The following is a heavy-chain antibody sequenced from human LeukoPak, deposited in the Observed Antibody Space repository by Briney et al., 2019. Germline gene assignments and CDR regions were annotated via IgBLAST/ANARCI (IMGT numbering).Heavy chain of an antibody. CDR3: AISGSYRFDY. CDR1: GFTFSSYS. D-gene: IGHD1-26*01. CDR2: ITASGTAI. Sequence: SGGSLRLSCAASGFTFSSYSMNWVRQAPGKGLEWVSHITASGTAIFYADSVKGRFTISRDNAKNSLYLQMNSLRDEDTAVYYCAISGSYRFDYWGQGTLVTVSS. J-gene: IGHJ4*02. V-gene: IGHV3-48*02.